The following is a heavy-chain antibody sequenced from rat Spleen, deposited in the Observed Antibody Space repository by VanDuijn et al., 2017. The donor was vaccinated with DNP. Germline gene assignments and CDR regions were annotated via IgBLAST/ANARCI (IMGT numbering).Heavy chain of an antibody. Sequence: EVQLVESGGGLVQPGRSLKLSCAASGFTFSDYNMAWVRQAPKKGLEWVATIIYDGSRTYYRDSVKGRFTISRDNAKSTLYLQMDSLRSEDTATYYCATQTEPGYNSNWFAYWGQGVTVTVSS. J-gene: IGHJ2*01. CDR3: ATQTEPGYNSNWFAY. V-gene: IGHV5S10*01. D-gene: IGHD1-4*01. CDR1: GFTFSDYN. CDR2: IIYDGSRT.